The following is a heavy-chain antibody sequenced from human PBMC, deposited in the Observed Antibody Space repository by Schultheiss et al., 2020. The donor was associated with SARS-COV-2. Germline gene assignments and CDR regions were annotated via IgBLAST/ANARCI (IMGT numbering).Heavy chain of an antibody. CDR1: GFTFSDYY. CDR3: ANTRLWLVQPNARFDY. CDR2: ISSSSSTI. V-gene: IGHV3-11*04. D-gene: IGHD6-19*01. J-gene: IGHJ4*02. Sequence: GGSLRLSCAASGFTFSDYYMSWIRQAPGKGLEWVSYISSSSSTIYYADSVKGRFTISRDNAKNSLYLQMNSLRAEDTAVYYCANTRLWLVQPNARFDYWGQGTLVTVSS.